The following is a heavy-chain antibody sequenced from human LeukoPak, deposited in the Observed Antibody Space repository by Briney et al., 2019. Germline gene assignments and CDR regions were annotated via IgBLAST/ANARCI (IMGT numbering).Heavy chain of an antibody. CDR1: GFTFSSAW. CDR2: IKSKTDGGTT. CDR3: TTDWANYYDSSGYFWEDYGMDV. J-gene: IGHJ6*02. V-gene: IGHV3-15*07. Sequence: GGSLRLSCAASGFTFSSAWMNWVRQAPGKGLEWVGRIKSKTDGGTTDYAAPVKGRFTISRDDSKNTLYLQMNSLKTEDTAVYYCTTDWANYYDSSGYFWEDYGMDVWGQGTTVTVSS. D-gene: IGHD3-22*01.